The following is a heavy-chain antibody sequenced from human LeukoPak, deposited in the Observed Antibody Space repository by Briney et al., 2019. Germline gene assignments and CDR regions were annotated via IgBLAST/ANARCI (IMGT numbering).Heavy chain of an antibody. CDR2: IKSDGGET. CDR3: ARDMGWQQFDC. Sequence: GGSLRLSCAASGFTFSSYWMSWVRQGPGKGLERVANIKSDGGETYYMDSVKGRFTISRDNAKNSVCLQMNSLRAEDTAVYYCARDMGWQQFDCWGQGTLVTVSS. J-gene: IGHJ4*02. CDR1: GFTFSSYW. V-gene: IGHV3-7*01. D-gene: IGHD5-24*01.